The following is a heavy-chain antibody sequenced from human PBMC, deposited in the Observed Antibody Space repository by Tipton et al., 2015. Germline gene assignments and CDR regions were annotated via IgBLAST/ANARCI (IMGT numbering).Heavy chain of an antibody. Sequence: TLSLTCTVSGGSISSSSYYWGWFRQPPGKGLEWIGTIYYSGNTYYNPSLKSRVTISVDTSKNQFSLKLSSVTAADTAVYYCARLPPPELRYFDWLSHFDYWGQGTVVTVSS. V-gene: IGHV4-39*01. CDR3: ARLPPPELRYFDWLSHFDY. D-gene: IGHD3-9*01. J-gene: IGHJ4*02. CDR2: IYYSGNT. CDR1: GGSISSSSYY.